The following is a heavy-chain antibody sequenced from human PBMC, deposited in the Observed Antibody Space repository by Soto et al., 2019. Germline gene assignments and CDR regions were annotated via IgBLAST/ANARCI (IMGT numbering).Heavy chain of an antibody. CDR1: GFPCGSYD. Sequence: LRLSCAASGFPCGSYDMTWVRQAPGKGLEWVSTILVDGRTFYVDSVKGRFTISRDNSRNTVYLQMNSLTAGDTALYYCAKATATGGGAFDFCGQGTMVTVSS. CDR2: ILVDGRT. J-gene: IGHJ3*01. V-gene: IGHV3-23*01. D-gene: IGHD2-8*02. CDR3: AKATATGGGAFDF.